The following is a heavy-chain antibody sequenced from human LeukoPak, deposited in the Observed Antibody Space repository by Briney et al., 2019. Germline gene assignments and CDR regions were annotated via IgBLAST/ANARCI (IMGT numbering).Heavy chain of an antibody. V-gene: IGHV3-7*01. Sequence: GGSLRLSCEASGFTFSTYWMIWVRQAPGKGLEWVANINQDGSKKYYVDSIKGRFTISRDNAKNSLYLQMISLRAEDTALYYCARVFSGWYGNYMDVWGKGTTVTISS. CDR1: GFTFSTYW. CDR3: ARVFSGWYGNYMDV. J-gene: IGHJ6*03. CDR2: INQDGSKK. D-gene: IGHD6-19*01.